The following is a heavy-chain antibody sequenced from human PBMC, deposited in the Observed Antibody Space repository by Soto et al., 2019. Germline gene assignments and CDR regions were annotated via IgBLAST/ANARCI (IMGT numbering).Heavy chain of an antibody. CDR1: GFTFSSYA. V-gene: IGHV3-30-3*01. D-gene: IGHD6-19*01. CDR3: ARDVAGYSSGWPDCYSDL. J-gene: IGHJ2*01. Sequence: QVQLVESGGGVVQPGRSLRLSCAASGFTFSSYAMHWVRQAPGKGLEWVAVISYDGSNKYYADSVKGRFTISRDNSKNTLYLQMNSLRDNDTAVYYCARDVAGYSSGWPDCYSDLWGRVTLVSVS. CDR2: ISYDGSNK.